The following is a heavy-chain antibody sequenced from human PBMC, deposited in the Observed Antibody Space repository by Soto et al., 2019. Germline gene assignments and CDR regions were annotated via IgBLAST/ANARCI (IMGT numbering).Heavy chain of an antibody. CDR1: GFTFSSYA. CDR3: ATAGTLGYCSGGSCYRHFDY. J-gene: IGHJ4*02. D-gene: IGHD2-15*01. CDR2: ISYDGSNK. V-gene: IGHV3-30-3*01. Sequence: GGSLRLSCAASGFTFSSYAMHWVRQAPGKGLEWVAVISYDGSNKYYADSVKGRFTISRDNSKNTLYLQMNSLRAEDTAVYYCATAGTLGYCSGGSCYRHFDYWGQGTLVTVSS.